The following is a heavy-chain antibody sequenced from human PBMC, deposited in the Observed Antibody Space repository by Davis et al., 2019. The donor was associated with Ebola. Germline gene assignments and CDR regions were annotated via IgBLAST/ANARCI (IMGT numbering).Heavy chain of an antibody. CDR1: GFTFSDYY. J-gene: IGHJ4*02. Sequence: PGGSLRLSCAASGFTFSDYYMSWIRQAPGKGLEWVSYISSSSSYTNYADSVKGRFTISRDNAKNSLYLQMNSLRAEDTAVYYCAKDRSKNYYDSSGPLFGYWGQGTLVTVSS. V-gene: IGHV3-11*06. CDR2: ISSSSSYT. CDR3: AKDRSKNYYDSSGPLFGY. D-gene: IGHD3-22*01.